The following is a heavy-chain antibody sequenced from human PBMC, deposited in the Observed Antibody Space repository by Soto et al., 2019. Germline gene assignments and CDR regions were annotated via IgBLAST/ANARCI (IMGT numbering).Heavy chain of an antibody. CDR2: MSHSGGT. CDR3: ARVERGTVTTVVDAFDI. J-gene: IGHJ3*02. D-gene: IGHD1-1*01. CDR1: GGFVSSGSYY. Sequence: QVQLQQWGAGLLKPSETLSLTCAVYGGFVSSGSYYWGWIRQPPGKGLEWIGEMSHSGGTHFNPSLKSRVTISVDTSKNQFSLSIYSVTAADTALYYCARVERGTVTTVVDAFDIWGPGTMVTVSS. V-gene: IGHV4-34*01.